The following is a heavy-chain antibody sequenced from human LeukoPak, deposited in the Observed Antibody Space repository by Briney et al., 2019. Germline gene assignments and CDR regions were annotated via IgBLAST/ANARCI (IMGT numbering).Heavy chain of an antibody. V-gene: IGHV1-18*01. J-gene: IGHJ4*02. D-gene: IGHD2-2*01. CDR1: GYFFSHYG. Sequence: ASVEVSCKTSGYFFSHYGISWVRQAPGQGPEWLGWISGFNDNTNYAQRVQGRVTMTTDTATSTAYMELRSLRSDDTAVYYCARDQCSSTSCYVGVGIFDYWGQGTLVTVSS. CDR3: ARDQCSSTSCYVGVGIFDY. CDR2: ISGFNDNT.